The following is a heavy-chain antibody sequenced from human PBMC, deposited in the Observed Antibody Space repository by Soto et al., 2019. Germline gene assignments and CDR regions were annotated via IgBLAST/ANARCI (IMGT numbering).Heavy chain of an antibody. CDR3: AKGRGGSGSLTPRVDF. CDR1: GFTFNNYA. J-gene: IGHJ4*02. CDR2: ISGGGDTT. D-gene: IGHD3-10*01. Sequence: VQLLESGGGLVQPGGSLRLSCAASGFTFNNYAMSWVRQAPGKGLEWVSAISGGGDTTSYADSVKGRFIVSRDGSKNTLYLQRNSLRAEDTAVYYCAKGRGGSGSLTPRVDFWGQGTLVTVSS. V-gene: IGHV3-23*01.